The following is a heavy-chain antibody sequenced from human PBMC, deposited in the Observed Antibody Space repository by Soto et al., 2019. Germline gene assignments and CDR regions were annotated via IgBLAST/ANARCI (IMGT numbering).Heavy chain of an antibody. Sequence: GESLKISCEASGYMFSDYWIGWVRQMPGKGLEWMGIVYPGDSDTRYSPSFQGQVTISADKSVTTAYLQWRSLKASDTAIYYCARLHNYDDSGSSEGLDYWGQGTLVTVSS. CDR2: VYPGDSDT. V-gene: IGHV5-51*01. J-gene: IGHJ4*02. D-gene: IGHD3-22*01. CDR1: GYMFSDYW. CDR3: ARLHNYDDSGSSEGLDY.